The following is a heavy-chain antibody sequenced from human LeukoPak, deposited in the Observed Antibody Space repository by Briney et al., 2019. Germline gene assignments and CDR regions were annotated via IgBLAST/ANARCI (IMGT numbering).Heavy chain of an antibody. CDR1: GFTFSNHW. J-gene: IGHJ5*02. Sequence: GRSLRLSCAASGFTFSNHWMHWVRQAPGKGLVWVARINSDGSSTTYADSVKGRFTISRDNAKNTVYLEMSSLRAEDTAVYYCVRDYLGWFDPWGRGTLVTVSS. CDR3: VRDYLGWFDP. V-gene: IGHV3-74*01. CDR2: INSDGSST.